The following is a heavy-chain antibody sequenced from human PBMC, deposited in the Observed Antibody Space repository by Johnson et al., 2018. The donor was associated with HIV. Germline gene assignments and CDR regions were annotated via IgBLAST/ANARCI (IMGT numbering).Heavy chain of an antibody. J-gene: IGHJ3*01. CDR3: AKDPRYKYGGAFDV. Sequence: QVQLVESGGGVIRPGGSLRLSCVASGFTLSTYAMHWVRQAPGKGLEWVAVISSDGSNKYYADSVKGRFTISRDNSRNTLYLQVNSLRVEDTAVYYCAKDPRYKYGGAFDVWGQGTTVTVSS. V-gene: IGHV3-30*18. CDR2: ISSDGSNK. D-gene: IGHD3-16*01. CDR1: GFTLSTYA.